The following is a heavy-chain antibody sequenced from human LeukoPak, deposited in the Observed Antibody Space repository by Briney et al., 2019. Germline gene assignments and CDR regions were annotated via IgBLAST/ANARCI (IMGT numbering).Heavy chain of an antibody. CDR2: IYSGGST. D-gene: IGHD6-19*01. J-gene: IGHJ6*03. V-gene: IGHV3-53*01. Sequence: GGSLRLSCAASGFKVSSRYMSWVRQAPGRGLEWVSVIYSGGSTYYADSVKGRFIISRDNLKNTVFLQVNSLRVEDTAVYYCARDNGAGYYYYLDAWGKGTTVTVSS. CDR3: ARDNGAGYYYYLDA. CDR1: GFKVSSRY.